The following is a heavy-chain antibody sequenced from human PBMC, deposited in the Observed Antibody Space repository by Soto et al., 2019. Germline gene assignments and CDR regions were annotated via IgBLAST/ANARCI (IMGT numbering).Heavy chain of an antibody. Sequence: SETLSLTCTVSGGSISNYYWSWIRQPAGKGLEWIGRIYTNGGTSYNPSLKSRVTMSVDTSKNQFSLKLSSVTAADTAVYYCARVWSIAAAGTRWFDPWGQGTLVTVSS. D-gene: IGHD6-13*01. J-gene: IGHJ5*02. CDR2: IYTNGGT. V-gene: IGHV4-4*07. CDR3: ARVWSIAAAGTRWFDP. CDR1: GGSISNYY.